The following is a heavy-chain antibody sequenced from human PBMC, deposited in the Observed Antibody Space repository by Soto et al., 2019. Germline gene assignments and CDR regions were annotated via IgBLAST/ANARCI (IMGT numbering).Heavy chain of an antibody. J-gene: IGHJ5*02. D-gene: IGHD3-10*01. CDR2: IYYRGNT. CDR1: GASIINYY. CDR3: ARVNYYGSGSYSARWFDP. Sequence: SETLSLTCTVSGASIINYYWAWIRQPPGKGLEWIGYIYYRGNTNYNPSLKSRVTISVDTSKNQFSLKLSSVTAADTAVYYCARVNYYGSGSYSARWFDPWGQGTLVTVSS. V-gene: IGHV4-59*01.